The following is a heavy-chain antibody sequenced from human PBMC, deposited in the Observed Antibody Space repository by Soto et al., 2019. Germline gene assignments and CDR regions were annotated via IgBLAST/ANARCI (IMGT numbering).Heavy chain of an antibody. CDR3: ARIPGYSSSWYDYYYYGMDV. CDR2: IFSNDEK. J-gene: IGHJ6*02. Sequence: SGPTLVNPPENLTLTCTVSGFSLSNARMGVNWIPQPPGKALEWLAHIFSNDEKSYSTSLKSRLTISKDTSKSQVVLTMTNMDPVDTATYYCARIPGYSSSWYDYYYYGMDVWGQGTTVTAP. CDR1: GFSLSNARMG. D-gene: IGHD6-13*01. V-gene: IGHV2-26*01.